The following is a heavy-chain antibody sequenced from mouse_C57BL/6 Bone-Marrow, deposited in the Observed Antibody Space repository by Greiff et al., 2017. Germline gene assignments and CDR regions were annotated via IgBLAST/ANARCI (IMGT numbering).Heavy chain of an antibody. CDR3: TRGAYYFDC. CDR1: GYTFTDYE. J-gene: IGHJ2*01. Sequence: QVQLQQSGAELVRPGASVTLSCKASGYTFTDYEMHWVKQTPVHGLEWIGAIDPETGGTAYNQKFKGKAILTADKSSSTAYMELRSLTSEDSAVYYCTRGAYYFDCWGQGTALTVSS. CDR2: IDPETGGT. V-gene: IGHV1-15*01.